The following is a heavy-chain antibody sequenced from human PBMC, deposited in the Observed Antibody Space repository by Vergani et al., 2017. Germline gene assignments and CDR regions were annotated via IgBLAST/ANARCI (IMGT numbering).Heavy chain of an antibody. CDR1: GDSISTSSYA. D-gene: IGHD1-26*01. V-gene: IGHV4-39*01. CDR3: ARAEWAYYYYMDV. Sequence: QMQLQESGPGLVKPSETLSLSCTVSGDSISTSSYAWGWIRQPPGKTLEWIGTVFYGGRTSYNPSLKSRVTLSLDTSKKQISLHLTSVTAADTAVYYCARAEWAYYYYMDVWGKGP. J-gene: IGHJ6*03. CDR2: VFYGGRT.